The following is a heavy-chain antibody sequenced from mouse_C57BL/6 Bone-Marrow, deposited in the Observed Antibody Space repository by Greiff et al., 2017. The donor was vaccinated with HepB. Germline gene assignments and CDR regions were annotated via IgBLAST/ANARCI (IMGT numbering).Heavy chain of an antibody. CDR1: GYTFTSYW. Sequence: QVQLQQPGAELVRPGTSVKLSCKASGYTFTSYWMHWVKQRPGQGLEWIGVIDPSDSYTNYNQKFKGKATLTVDTSSSTAYMQLSSLTSEDSAVYYCARPVSSRYFDVWGTGTTVTVSS. D-gene: IGHD5-1*01. J-gene: IGHJ1*03. CDR2: IDPSDSYT. CDR3: ARPVSSRYFDV. V-gene: IGHV1-59*01.